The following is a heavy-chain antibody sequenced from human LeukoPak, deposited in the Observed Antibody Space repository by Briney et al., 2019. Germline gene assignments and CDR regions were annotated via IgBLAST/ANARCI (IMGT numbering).Heavy chain of an antibody. V-gene: IGHV3-13*01. CDR1: GFTFDNND. D-gene: IGHD1-14*01. J-gene: IGHJ4*02. CDR2: IGSAGYT. CDR3: VRQPDSARYGFDY. Sequence: GGSLRLSCEVSGFTFDNNDMHWVRQSTGKGLEWVSAIGSAGYTYYAESVRGRFTITRDTAKQSLYLQMNSLRVEDTAEYHCVRQPDSARYGFDYWGRGTQVTVSS.